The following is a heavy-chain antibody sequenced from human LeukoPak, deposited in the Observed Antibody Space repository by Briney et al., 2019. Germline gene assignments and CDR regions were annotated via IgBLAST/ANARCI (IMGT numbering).Heavy chain of an antibody. CDR2: ISGRGTYI. J-gene: IGHJ4*02. Sequence: PGGSLRLSCSASGFTFSSYTMNWVRQAPGKGLEWVSSISGRGTYIFYADSVKGRFTISRDNAKNSLSLQTNSLRAEDTAVYYCARGSGTTVTNEYYYDSSGYYDGGLDYWGQGTLVTVSS. D-gene: IGHD3-22*01. CDR1: GFTFSSYT. CDR3: ARGSGTTVTNEYYYDSSGYYDGGLDY. V-gene: IGHV3-21*01.